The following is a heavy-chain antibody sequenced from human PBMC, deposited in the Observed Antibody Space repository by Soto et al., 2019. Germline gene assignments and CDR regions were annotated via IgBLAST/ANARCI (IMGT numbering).Heavy chain of an antibody. Sequence: QVQLVQSGAEVTKPGSSVKVSCRASGGTLRSYAITWVRQAPGQGLEWMGGIIPIFGTTNYAQKFQGRITITADESTSTDYIDLSRLRSEDTAVYYCSRDSDHSYDYWGQGTLVTVSS. V-gene: IGHV1-69*01. CDR1: GGTLRSYA. CDR3: SRDSDHSYDY. CDR2: IIPIFGTT. J-gene: IGHJ4*02. D-gene: IGHD4-4*01.